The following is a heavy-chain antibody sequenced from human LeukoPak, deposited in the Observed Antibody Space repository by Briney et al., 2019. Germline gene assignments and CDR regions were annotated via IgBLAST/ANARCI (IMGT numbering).Heavy chain of an antibody. CDR3: ARHFPYCGGDCPYYYMDA. Sequence: SETLSLTCSVSGASISSDYWSWIRQPPGQGLEWIGNIYSSETTKYNPSLRSRATISGDTSKNQFSLKLSSVTAADTAVYYCARHFPYCGGDCPYYYMDAWGKGTTVTVSS. D-gene: IGHD2-21*02. CDR1: GASISSDY. V-gene: IGHV4-4*09. CDR2: IYSSETT. J-gene: IGHJ6*03.